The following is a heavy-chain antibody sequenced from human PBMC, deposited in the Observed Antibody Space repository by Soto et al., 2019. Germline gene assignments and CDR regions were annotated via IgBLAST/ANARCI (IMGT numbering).Heavy chain of an antibody. Sequence: ASVKVSCKASGGTFSSYAIDWVRQAPGQRLEWMGWINAGIGNTKYSQKFQGRVTITRDTSASTAYMELSSLRSEDTAVYYCARDLGGWPDYWGQGTLVTVSS. D-gene: IGHD2-15*01. V-gene: IGHV1-3*01. CDR1: GGTFSSYA. CDR3: ARDLGGWPDY. CDR2: INAGIGNT. J-gene: IGHJ4*02.